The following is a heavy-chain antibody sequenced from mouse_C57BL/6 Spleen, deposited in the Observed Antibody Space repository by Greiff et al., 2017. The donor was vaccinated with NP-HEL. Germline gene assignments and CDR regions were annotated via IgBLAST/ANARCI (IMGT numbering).Heavy chain of an antibody. CDR3: ARAGDYGSLFDY. D-gene: IGHD1-1*01. Sequence: QVQLQQPGAELVKPGASVKLSCKASGYTFTSYWMQWVKQRPGQGLEWIGEIDPSDSYTNYNQKFKGKATLTVDTSSSAAYMQLSSLTSEDSAVYYCARAGDYGSLFDYWGQGTTLTVSS. CDR1: GYTFTSYW. CDR2: IDPSDSYT. V-gene: IGHV1-50*01. J-gene: IGHJ2*01.